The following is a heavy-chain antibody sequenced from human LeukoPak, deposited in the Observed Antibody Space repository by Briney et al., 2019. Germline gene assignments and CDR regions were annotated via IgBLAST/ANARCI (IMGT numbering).Heavy chain of an antibody. CDR1: GYTFTNFY. CDR3: ARVSERYCSSTSCYGDYYYYYYMDV. J-gene: IGHJ6*03. V-gene: IGHV1-46*01. CDR2: VNPSYGSA. Sequence: ASVKVSCKASGYTFTNFYMHWVRQAPGQGLEWMGIVNPSYGSASYAQKFQGRVTMTRDTSTSTVYMELGSLTSEDTAVYYCARVSERYCSSTSCYGDYYYYYYMDVWGKGTTVTISS. D-gene: IGHD2-2*01.